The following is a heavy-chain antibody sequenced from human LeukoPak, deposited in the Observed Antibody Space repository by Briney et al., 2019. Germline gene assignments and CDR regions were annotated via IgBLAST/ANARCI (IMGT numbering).Heavy chain of an antibody. V-gene: IGHV3-21*01. D-gene: IGHD3-22*01. J-gene: IGHJ4*02. CDR2: ISSSSSYI. CDR1: GFTFSSYG. Sequence: PGRSLRLSCAASGFTFSSYGMHWVRQAPGKGLEWVSSISSSSSYIYYADSVKGRFTISRDNAKNSLYLQMNSLRAEDTAVYYCARDASYDSSGYCGYWGQGTLVTVSS. CDR3: ARDASYDSSGYCGY.